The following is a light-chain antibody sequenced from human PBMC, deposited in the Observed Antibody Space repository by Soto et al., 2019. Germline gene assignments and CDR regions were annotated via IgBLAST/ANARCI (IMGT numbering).Light chain of an antibody. Sequence: EIVLTQSPGTLSLSPGERATLSCRASQGVNSNSLAWYQQKPGQAPRLLMYAAANRATGIPDRFSGSGSGTDFTLTISRLEPEDFATYYGQQYYSYPYTFGQGTKLEIK. V-gene: IGKV3-20*01. CDR2: AAA. J-gene: IGKJ2*01. CDR1: QGVNSNS. CDR3: QQYYSYPYT.